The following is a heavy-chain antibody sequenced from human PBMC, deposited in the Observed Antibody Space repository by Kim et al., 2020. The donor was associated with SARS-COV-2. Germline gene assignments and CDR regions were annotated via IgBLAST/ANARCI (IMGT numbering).Heavy chain of an antibody. J-gene: IGHJ3*02. CDR1: GYTFTSYA. CDR2: INAGNGNT. CDR3: ARFLTVAGAFDI. Sequence: ASVKVSCKASGYTFTSYAMHWVRQAPGQRLEWMGWINAGNGNTKYSQKFQGRVTITRDTSASTAYMELSSLRSEDTAVYYCARFLTVAGAFDIWGQGTMVTVSS. D-gene: IGHD4-4*01. V-gene: IGHV1-3*01.